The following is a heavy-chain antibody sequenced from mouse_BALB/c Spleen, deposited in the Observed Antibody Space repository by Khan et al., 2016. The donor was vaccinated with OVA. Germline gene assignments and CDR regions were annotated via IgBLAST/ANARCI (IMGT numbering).Heavy chain of an antibody. D-gene: IGHD2-14*01. CDR3: AREGAYYRADGWFAY. V-gene: IGHV1-4*01. CDR2: INPSNGYT. CDR1: GYTFTTYT. Sequence: QVQLKESGAELARPGASVKMSCKASGYTFTTYTMHWVKQRPGQGLEWIGYINPSNGYTNYNQKFKDKSTLTAAKSSTTAYMQLSSLTSDDSAVYYCAREGAYYRADGWFAYWGQGTLVTVSA. J-gene: IGHJ3*01.